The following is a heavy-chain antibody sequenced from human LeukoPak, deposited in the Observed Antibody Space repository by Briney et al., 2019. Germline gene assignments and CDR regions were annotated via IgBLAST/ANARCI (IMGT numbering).Heavy chain of an antibody. CDR3: ARVSTYCGGDCYDYFDY. CDR1: GFSFSSYT. D-gene: IGHD2-21*02. CDR2: IRSSSNIT. J-gene: IGHJ4*02. V-gene: IGHV3-48*01. Sequence: PGGSLRLSCAASGFSFSSYTVNWVRQAPGKGLEWVSYIRSSSNITYYADSVKGRFAISRDNAKNSLYLQMNSLRAEDTAVYYCARVSTYCGGDCYDYFDYWGQGTLVTVSS.